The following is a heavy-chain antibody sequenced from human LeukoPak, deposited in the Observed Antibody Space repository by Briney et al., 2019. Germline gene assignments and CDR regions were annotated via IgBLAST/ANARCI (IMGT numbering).Heavy chain of an antibody. V-gene: IGHV4-34*01. J-gene: IGHJ6*02. CDR3: ARGPSSYYYGSGSYYNPKYYYYGVDV. Sequence: SETLSLTCAVYGGSFSGYYWSWIRQPPGKGLEWIGEINHSGSTNYNPSLKSRVTISVDTSKNQFSLKLSSVTAADTAVYYCARGPSSYYYGSGSYYNPKYYYYGVDVWGQGTTVTVSS. CDR2: INHSGST. D-gene: IGHD3-10*01. CDR1: GGSFSGYY.